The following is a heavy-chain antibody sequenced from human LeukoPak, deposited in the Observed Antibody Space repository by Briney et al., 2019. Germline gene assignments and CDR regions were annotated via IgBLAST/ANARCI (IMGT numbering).Heavy chain of an antibody. D-gene: IGHD3-10*01. CDR2: TSYDETNR. Sequence: PGGSLRLSCAASGFTFSTYTMPWVRQAPGKGLEWVAVTSYDETNRYYADSVQGRFTISRDNSKNTLYLQLNSLRPEDTAVYYCARAGVYQNWFDPWGQGTLVTVSS. J-gene: IGHJ5*02. CDR1: GFTFSTYT. CDR3: ARAGVYQNWFDP. V-gene: IGHV3-30-3*01.